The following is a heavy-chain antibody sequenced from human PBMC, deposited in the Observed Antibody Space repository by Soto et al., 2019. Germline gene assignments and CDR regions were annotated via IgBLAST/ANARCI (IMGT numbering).Heavy chain of an antibody. CDR1: GGSISSSSYY. CDR2: IYYSGST. J-gene: IGHJ3*02. CDR3: ARQFWSGDRGDDAFDI. D-gene: IGHD3-3*01. Sequence: QLQLQESGPGLVKPSETLSLTCTVSGGSISSSSYYWGWIRQPPGKGLEWIGSIYYSGSTYYNPSLKSRVTISVDTSKNQFSLKLSSVTAADTAVYYCARQFWSGDRGDDAFDIWGQGTMVTVSS. V-gene: IGHV4-39*01.